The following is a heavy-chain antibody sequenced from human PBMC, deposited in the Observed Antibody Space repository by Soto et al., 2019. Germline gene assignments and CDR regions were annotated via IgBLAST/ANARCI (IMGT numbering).Heavy chain of an antibody. Sequence: PSETLSLTRTVSCGSISSYYWSWIRQPPGNGLYCIGYIYYSVCTNXXPSLKSRXXLSVDPSKHHXSLKLXPMTAAYTALXYCARVLGTVWGAFDIWRQGTMVTVS. J-gene: IGHJ3*02. CDR1: CGSISSYY. V-gene: IGHV4-59*01. CDR3: ARVLGTVWGAFDI. CDR2: IYYSVCT. D-gene: IGHD3-16*01.